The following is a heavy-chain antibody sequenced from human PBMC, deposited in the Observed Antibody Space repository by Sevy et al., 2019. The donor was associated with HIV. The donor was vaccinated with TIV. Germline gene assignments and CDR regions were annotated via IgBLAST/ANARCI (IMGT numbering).Heavy chain of an antibody. CDR2: ISSSSDYI. J-gene: IGHJ5*02. D-gene: IGHD3-10*01. CDR3: ARAGLGSGTSQNWFDP. V-gene: IGHV3-21*01. CDR1: GFAFSSYT. Sequence: GGSLRLSCAASGFAFSSYTMNWVRQAPGKGLEWVSSISSSSDYIYYADSVRGRFTISRDNAKKSLYLQMNSLRAEDTAVYYCARAGLGSGTSQNWFDPWGQGTLVTVSS.